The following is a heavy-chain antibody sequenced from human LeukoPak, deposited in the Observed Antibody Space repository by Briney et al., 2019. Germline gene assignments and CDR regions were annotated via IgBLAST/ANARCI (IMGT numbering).Heavy chain of an antibody. CDR3: ARDGVVVPAAIYNYYYGMDV. CDR2: ISSSGSTI. D-gene: IGHD2-2*01. Sequence: PGGSLRLSCAASGFTFSSYEMSWVRQAPGKGLEWVSYISSSGSTIYYADSVKGRFTISRDNAKNSLYLQMNSLRAEDTAVYYCARDGVVVPAAIYNYYYGMDVWGKGTTVTVSS. CDR1: GFTFSSYE. V-gene: IGHV3-48*03. J-gene: IGHJ6*04.